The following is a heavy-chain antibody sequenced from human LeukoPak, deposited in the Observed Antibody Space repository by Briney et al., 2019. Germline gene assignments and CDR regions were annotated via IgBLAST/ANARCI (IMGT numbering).Heavy chain of an antibody. J-gene: IGHJ4*02. V-gene: IGHV3-21*01. CDR3: ARDRGSIAAAGPLGY. Sequence: PGGSLRLSCAASGFTFSSYDMTWVRQAPGRGLEWVSSIRPSGDNTYYGDSVKGRFTISRDNAKNSLYLQMNSLRAEDTAVYYCARDRGSIAAAGPLGYWGQGTLVTVSS. CDR1: GFTFSSYD. CDR2: IRPSGDNT. D-gene: IGHD6-13*01.